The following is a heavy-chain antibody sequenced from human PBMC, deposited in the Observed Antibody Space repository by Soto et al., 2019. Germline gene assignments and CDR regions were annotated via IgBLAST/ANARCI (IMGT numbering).Heavy chain of an antibody. CDR1: GGSISSGGYY. CDR2: IYYSGST. V-gene: IGHV4-31*03. CDR3: ASSPPSGYSSSWYEGREDYYYYYGMDV. D-gene: IGHD6-13*01. J-gene: IGHJ6*02. Sequence: SETLSLTCTVSGGSISSGGYYWSWIRQHPGKGLEWIGYIYYSGSTYYNPSLKSRVTISVDTSKNQFSLKLSSVTAADTAVYYCASSPPSGYSSSWYEGREDYYYYYGMDVWGQGTTVTVSS.